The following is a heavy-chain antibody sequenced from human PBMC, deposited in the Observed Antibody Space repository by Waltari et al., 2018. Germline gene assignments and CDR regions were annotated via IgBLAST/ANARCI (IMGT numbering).Heavy chain of an antibody. Sequence: QVQLVQSGAEVKKPGSSVKVSCKASGGTFSSYAIRWVRQAPGPGLEWMGRIIPIFGTANYAQKFQGRVTITADKSTSTAYMELSSLRSEDTAVYYCASLPDAYGSGSYSTWFDPWGQGTLVTVSS. D-gene: IGHD3-10*01. CDR3: ASLPDAYGSGSYSTWFDP. CDR2: IIPIFGTA. V-gene: IGHV1-69*08. CDR1: GGTFSSYA. J-gene: IGHJ5*02.